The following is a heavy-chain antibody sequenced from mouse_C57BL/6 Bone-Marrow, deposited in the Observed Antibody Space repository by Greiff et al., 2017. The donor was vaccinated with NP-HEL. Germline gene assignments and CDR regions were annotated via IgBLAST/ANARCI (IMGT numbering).Heavy chain of an antibody. Sequence: EVKLVESGGGLVKPGGSLKLSCAASGFTFSDYGMHWVRQAPEKGLEWVAYISSGSSTIYYADTVKGRFTISRDNAKNTLFLQMTSLRSEDTAMYYCARQGYGSSPYAMDYWGQGTSVTVSS. CDR1: GFTFSDYG. CDR3: ARQGYGSSPYAMDY. D-gene: IGHD1-1*01. J-gene: IGHJ4*01. CDR2: ISSGSSTI. V-gene: IGHV5-17*01.